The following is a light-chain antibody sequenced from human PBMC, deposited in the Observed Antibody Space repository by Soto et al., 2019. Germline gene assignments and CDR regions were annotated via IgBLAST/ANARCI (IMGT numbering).Light chain of an antibody. J-gene: IGLJ1*01. V-gene: IGLV2-14*01. CDR3: CSYVSSKTYV. CDR2: EVS. Sequence: QSALTQPASVSGSPGQSITISCTGTRTDVGGYNFVSWYQQHPGKAHKLIIYEVSNRPSGVSNRFSGSKSDNTASLTISGLQAEDEADYYCCSYVSSKTYVFGTGTQLTVL. CDR1: RTDVGGYNF.